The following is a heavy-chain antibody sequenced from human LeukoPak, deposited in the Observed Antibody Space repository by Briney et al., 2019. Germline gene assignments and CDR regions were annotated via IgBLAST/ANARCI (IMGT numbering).Heavy chain of an antibody. J-gene: IGHJ3*02. CDR3: ARGVPDYYDSSGYDDALDI. CDR1: GYTFTSYG. D-gene: IGHD3-22*01. Sequence: ASVKVSCKASGYTFTSYGIIWVRQAPGQGLEWMGWISAYNGNTNYAQKLQGRVTMTTDTSTSTAYMELRSLRSDDTAVYYCARGVPDYYDSSGYDDALDIWGQGTMVTVSS. CDR2: ISAYNGNT. V-gene: IGHV1-18*01.